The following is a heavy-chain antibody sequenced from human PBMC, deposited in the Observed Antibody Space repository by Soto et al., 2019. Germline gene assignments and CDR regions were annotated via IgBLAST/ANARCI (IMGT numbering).Heavy chain of an antibody. Sequence: QVQLEESGGGVVQPGRSLRLSCAASGFTFSSYAMHWVRQAPVKGLEWVAVISYDGSNKYYADSVKGRFTISRDNSKNTLYLQMNSLRAEDTAVYYCARVVSVGYWGQGTLVTVSS. J-gene: IGHJ4*02. V-gene: IGHV3-30-3*01. CDR2: ISYDGSNK. CDR1: GFTFSSYA. D-gene: IGHD1-26*01. CDR3: ARVVSVGY.